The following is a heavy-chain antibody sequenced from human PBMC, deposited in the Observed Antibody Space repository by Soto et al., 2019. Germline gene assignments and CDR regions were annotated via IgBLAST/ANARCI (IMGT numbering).Heavy chain of an antibody. D-gene: IGHD2-2*02. CDR2: ISYDGAVE. J-gene: IGHJ4*02. CDR3: ARGTPPPILSNYFDY. Sequence: QVQLVESGGGVVQPGRSLRLSCAASGFTFNNYAMHWVRQAPGKGLDWVAVISYDGAVEYYADSVKGRFTISRDNSKNPLYLQMNSLGDEETVVYFCARGTPPPILSNYFDYWGQGTLVTVSS. V-gene: IGHV3-30-3*01. CDR1: GFTFNNYA.